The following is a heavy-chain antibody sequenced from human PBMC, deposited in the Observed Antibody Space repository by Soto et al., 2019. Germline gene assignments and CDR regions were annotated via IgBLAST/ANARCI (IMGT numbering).Heavy chain of an antibody. CDR1: GFTFSSYA. D-gene: IGHD3-9*01. CDR3: ARLHYDILTGYYNVPLGFDY. Sequence: PGGSLRLSCAASGFTFSSYAMHWVRQAPGKGLEWVAVISYDGSNKYYADSVKGRFTISRDNSKNTLYLQMNSLRAEDTAVYYCARLHYDILTGYYNVPLGFDYWGQGTLVTVSS. CDR2: ISYDGSNK. V-gene: IGHV3-30-3*01. J-gene: IGHJ4*02.